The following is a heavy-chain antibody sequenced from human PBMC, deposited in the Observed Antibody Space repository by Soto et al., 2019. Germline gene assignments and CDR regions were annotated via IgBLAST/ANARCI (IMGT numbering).Heavy chain of an antibody. D-gene: IGHD3-22*01. J-gene: IGHJ6*02. Sequence: VASVKVSCKASGYTFTSYGIHWVRQAPGQRLEWTGWINAGNGNTKYSEKFQGRVTITRGTSASTAYLELSSLRSEDTAVYYCARDPNDSSAYYHHYYYGMDVWGQGTTVTVYS. V-gene: IGHV1-3*01. CDR1: GYTFTSYG. CDR3: ARDPNDSSAYYHHYYYGMDV. CDR2: INAGNGNT.